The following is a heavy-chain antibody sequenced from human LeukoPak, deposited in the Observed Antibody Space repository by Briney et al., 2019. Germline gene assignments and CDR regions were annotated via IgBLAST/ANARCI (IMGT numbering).Heavy chain of an antibody. D-gene: IGHD3-22*01. J-gene: IGHJ4*02. CDR3: ARLTYYYDSMVGY. CDR2: IYYSGST. Sequence: PSETLSLTCTVSGGSIGSSSYYWGWIRQPPGKGLEWIGSIYYSGSTYYNPSLKSRVTISVDTSKNQFSLKLSSVTAADTAVYYCARLTYYYDSMVGYWGQGTLVTVSS. CDR1: GGSIGSSSYY. V-gene: IGHV4-39*01.